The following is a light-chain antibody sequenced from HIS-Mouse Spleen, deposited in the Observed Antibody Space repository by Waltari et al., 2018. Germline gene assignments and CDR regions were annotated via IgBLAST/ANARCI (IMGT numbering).Light chain of an antibody. CDR2: DDS. CDR1: NLGSKS. Sequence: SYVLTQPPSVSVAPGKTARITCGGNNLGSKSVHWYQQKPGQAPLLVVYDDSDRPSGIAVRFCGSNSDNTATVTISRVEAGDEADYYCQVWDSSSDHVVFGGGTKLTVL. CDR3: QVWDSSSDHVV. V-gene: IGLV3-21*03. J-gene: IGLJ2*01.